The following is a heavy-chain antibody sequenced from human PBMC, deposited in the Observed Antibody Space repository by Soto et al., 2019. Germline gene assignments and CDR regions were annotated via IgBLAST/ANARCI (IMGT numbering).Heavy chain of an antibody. V-gene: IGHV4-34*01. D-gene: IGHD6-13*01. J-gene: IGHJ5*02. CDR2: INHSGST. Sequence: QVQLQQWGAGLLKPSETLSLTCAVYGGSFSGYYWCWIRQPPGKGLEWVGEINHSGSTNYNPSLKSRVTISVDTSKNPFSLKLRSVTAADTAVYSCARCVSSSWYVAHHHAFYPWGQGTLVIVSS. CDR3: ARCVSSSWYVAHHHAFYP. CDR1: GGSFSGYY.